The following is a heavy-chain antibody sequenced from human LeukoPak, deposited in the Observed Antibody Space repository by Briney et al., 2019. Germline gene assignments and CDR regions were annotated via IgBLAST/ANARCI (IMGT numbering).Heavy chain of an antibody. Sequence: GRSLRLSCAASGFTFSNYGMHWVRQVPGRGLEWVALTSYDGSDTYYADSVKGRFTISRDNSKNTLYLQMNSLRADDTAVYYCAAYDNSGYSKKYFQHWGQGTLVTVSS. CDR3: AAYDNSGYSKKYFQH. CDR2: TSYDGSDT. J-gene: IGHJ1*01. D-gene: IGHD3-22*01. V-gene: IGHV3-30*03. CDR1: GFTFSNYG.